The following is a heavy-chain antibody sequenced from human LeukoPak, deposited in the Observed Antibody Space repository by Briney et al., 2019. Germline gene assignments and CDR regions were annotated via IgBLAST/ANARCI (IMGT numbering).Heavy chain of an antibody. D-gene: IGHD1-26*01. Sequence: ASVKVSCKASGYTFTGYYMHWVRQAPGQGLEWMGWINPNSGGTNYAQKFQGRVTMTRDTSISTAYMELSRLRSDDTAVYYCARDHSRWELPNDYWGQGTLVTVSS. CDR3: ARDHSRWELPNDY. CDR2: INPNSGGT. V-gene: IGHV1-2*02. J-gene: IGHJ4*02. CDR1: GYTFTGYY.